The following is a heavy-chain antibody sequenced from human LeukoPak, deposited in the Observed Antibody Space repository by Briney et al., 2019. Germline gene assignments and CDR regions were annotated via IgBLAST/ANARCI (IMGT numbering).Heavy chain of an antibody. D-gene: IGHD3-10*01. CDR3: ARGHMRGFGRGGVDY. CDR1: GGSFSGYY. CDR2: INHSGST. V-gene: IGHV4-34*01. J-gene: IGHJ4*02. Sequence: SETLFLTCAVYGGSFSGYYWSWIRQPPGKGLEWIGEINHSGSTNYNPSLKSRVTISVDTSKNQFSLKLSSVTAADTAVYYCARGHMRGFGRGGVDYWGQGTLVTVSS.